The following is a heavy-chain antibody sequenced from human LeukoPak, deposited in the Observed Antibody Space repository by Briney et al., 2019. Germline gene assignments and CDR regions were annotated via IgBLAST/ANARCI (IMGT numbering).Heavy chain of an antibody. Sequence: ASVKASCKASGGTFSSYAISWVRQAPGQGLEWMGGIIPIFGTANYAQKFQGRVTITADESTSTAYMELSSLRSEDTAVYYCARDPFSLGRGGFDYWGQGTLVTVSS. V-gene: IGHV1-69*13. D-gene: IGHD3-16*01. CDR1: GGTFSSYA. CDR3: ARDPFSLGRGGFDY. J-gene: IGHJ4*02. CDR2: IIPIFGTA.